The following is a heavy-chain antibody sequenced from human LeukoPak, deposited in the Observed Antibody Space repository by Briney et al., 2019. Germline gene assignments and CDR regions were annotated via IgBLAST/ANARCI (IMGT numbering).Heavy chain of an antibody. J-gene: IGHJ4*02. CDR2: IRSRADGAIT. CDR1: GFPFNKAW. D-gene: IGHD2/OR15-2a*01. Sequence: GGSLRLSCVASGFPFNKAWMSWVRQAPGKGLEWVGRIRSRADGAITDYATPVKGRFTISRDDSKNTLFLQMNSLRSDDTAVYYCTTAFSTYGWPGWGQGTLVAVSS. CDR3: TTAFSTYGWPG. V-gene: IGHV3-15*01.